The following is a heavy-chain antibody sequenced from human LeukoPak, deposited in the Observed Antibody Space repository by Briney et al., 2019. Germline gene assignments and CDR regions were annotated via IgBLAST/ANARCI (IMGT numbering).Heavy chain of an antibody. V-gene: IGHV3-74*01. J-gene: IGHJ6*03. CDR3: ARRSIVGATGYYYYMDV. D-gene: IGHD1-26*01. CDR1: GFTFGNFW. CDR2: INTEGTST. Sequence: GGSLRLSCAASGFTFGNFWMHWVRQAPGKGLEWVSRINTEGTSTNYADSVKGRFTISRDNAKNSLYLQMNSLRAEDTALYHCARRSIVGATGYYYYMDVWGKGTTVTISS.